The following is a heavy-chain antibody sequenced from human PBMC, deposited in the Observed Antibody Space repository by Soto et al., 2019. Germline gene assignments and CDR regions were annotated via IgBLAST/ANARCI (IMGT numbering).Heavy chain of an antibody. CDR1: GGSLSSGGYS. D-gene: IGHD1-26*01. CDR3: ASRPSGSGFDP. J-gene: IGHJ5*02. CDR2: IYHSGST. V-gene: IGHV4-30-2*01. Sequence: QLQLQESGSGLVKPSQTLSLTCAVSGGSLSSGGYSWSWIRQPPGKGLECIGYIYHSGSTYYNPSLKSRVTISVDRSKNQFSLKLSSVTAADTAVYYCASRPSGSGFDPWGQGTLVTVSS.